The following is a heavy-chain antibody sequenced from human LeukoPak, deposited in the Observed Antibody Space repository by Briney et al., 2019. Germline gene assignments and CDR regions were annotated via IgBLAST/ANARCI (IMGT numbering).Heavy chain of an antibody. D-gene: IGHD6-19*01. CDR2: INPSGGST. V-gene: IGHV1-46*01. CDR1: GYTFTSYY. J-gene: IGHJ4*02. Sequence: GASVKVSCKASGYTFTSYYMHWLRQAPGQGLEWMGIINPSGGSTSYAQKFQGRVTMTRDTSTSTVYMELSSLRSEDTAVYYCARDLTRMYSSGWFGGYWGQGTLVTVSS. CDR3: ARDLTRMYSSGWFGGY.